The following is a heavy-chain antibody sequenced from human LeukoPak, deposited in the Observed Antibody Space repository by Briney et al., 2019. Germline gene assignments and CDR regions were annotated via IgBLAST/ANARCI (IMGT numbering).Heavy chain of an antibody. CDR2: IYYSGST. CDR3: ARDEVITFWGVIYY. Sequence: SETLSLTCTVSGGSISSSSYYWGWIRQPPGKGLEWVGSIYYSGSTYYNPSLKSRVTISVDTSKNQFSLKRSSVTAADTAVYYCARDEVITFWGVIYYWGQGTLVTVSS. D-gene: IGHD3-16*02. V-gene: IGHV4-39*02. CDR1: GGSISSSSYY. J-gene: IGHJ4*02.